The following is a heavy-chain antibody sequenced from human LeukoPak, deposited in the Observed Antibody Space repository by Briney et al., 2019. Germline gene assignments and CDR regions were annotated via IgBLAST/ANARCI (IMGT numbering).Heavy chain of an antibody. J-gene: IGHJ4*02. D-gene: IGHD6-13*01. V-gene: IGHV1-69*13. CDR2: IIPIFGTA. Sequence: ASVKVSCKASGGTFSSYAISWVRQAPGQGLEWMGGIIPIFGTANYAQKFQGRVTITADESTSTAYMELSSLRSEDTAVYYCARGGLINRGSSPPIPFEYWGQGTLVTVSS. CDR1: GGTFSSYA. CDR3: ARGGLINRGSSPPIPFEY.